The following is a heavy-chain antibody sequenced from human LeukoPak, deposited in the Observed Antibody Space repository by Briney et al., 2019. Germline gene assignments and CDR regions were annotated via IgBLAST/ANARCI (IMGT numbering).Heavy chain of an antibody. D-gene: IGHD3-22*01. J-gene: IGHJ4*02. CDR3: AKARAYYYDSSGYGD. V-gene: IGHV3-23*01. Sequence: GGSLRLSCAASGFTFSSYAMSWVRQAPGKGLEWVSAISGSGGSTYYADSVKGRFTISRDNSKNTLYLQMNSLRAEDTAVYYCAKARAYYYDSSGYGDWGQGTLVTVSS. CDR1: GFTFSSYA. CDR2: ISGSGGST.